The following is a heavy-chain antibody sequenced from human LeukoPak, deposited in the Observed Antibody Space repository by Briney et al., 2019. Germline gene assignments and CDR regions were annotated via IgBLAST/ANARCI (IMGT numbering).Heavy chain of an antibody. Sequence: GGSLRLSCAASGFTFDDYGMSWVRQAPGKGLEWVSGINWNGGSTGYADSVKGRLTISRDNAKNSLYLQMNSLRAEDTALYYCARVHGFGYSSGWYYYYYMDVWGKGTTVTVSS. V-gene: IGHV3-20*04. J-gene: IGHJ6*03. CDR1: GFTFDDYG. CDR2: INWNGGST. D-gene: IGHD6-19*01. CDR3: ARVHGFGYSSGWYYYYYMDV.